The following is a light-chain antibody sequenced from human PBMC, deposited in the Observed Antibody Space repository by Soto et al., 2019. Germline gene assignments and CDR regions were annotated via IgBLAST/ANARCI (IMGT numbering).Light chain of an antibody. CDR3: MQALQTPLFT. CDR1: QSLLHSDGYNY. Sequence: DIVMTQSPLSLPVTPGEPASISCRSSQSLLHSDGYNYLDWYLQKPGQSPQLLIYLGSNRASGVTDRFSGSGSGTDFTLKISRVEADDVGVYYCMQALQTPLFTFGPGTKVDIK. CDR2: LGS. J-gene: IGKJ3*01. V-gene: IGKV2-28*01.